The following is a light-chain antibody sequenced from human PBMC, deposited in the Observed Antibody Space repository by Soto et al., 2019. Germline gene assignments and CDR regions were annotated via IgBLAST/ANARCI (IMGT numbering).Light chain of an antibody. CDR3: CSYGGSYSWV. J-gene: IGLJ3*02. CDR2: DVT. V-gene: IGLV2-11*01. Sequence: QSVLTQPRSVSGSPGQSVTFSCTGTSSDVGGYNSVSWYQQHPGKAPKLMIYDVTKRPSGVPDRFSGSKSGNTASLTISGLQAEDEADYYCCSYGGSYSWVFGGGTQLTVL. CDR1: SSDVGGYNS.